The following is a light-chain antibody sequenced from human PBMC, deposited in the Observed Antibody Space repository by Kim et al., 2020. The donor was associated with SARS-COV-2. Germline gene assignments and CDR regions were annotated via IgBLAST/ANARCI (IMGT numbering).Light chain of an antibody. CDR1: KLGDKY. J-gene: IGLJ3*02. CDR3: QAWDSSTGV. CDR2: QDS. V-gene: IGLV3-1*01. Sequence: VSQGQTASITCSGDKLGDKYACWYQQKPGQSPVLVIYQDSKRPSGIPERFSGSNSGNTATLTISGTQAMDEADFYCQAWDSSTGVFGGGTKLTVL.